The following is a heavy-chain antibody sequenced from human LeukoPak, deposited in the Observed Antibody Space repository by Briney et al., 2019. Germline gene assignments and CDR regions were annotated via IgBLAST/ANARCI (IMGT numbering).Heavy chain of an antibody. J-gene: IGHJ4*02. Sequence: SETLSLTCTVSVGSISGYSWSWIRQPPGKGLEYIGYIGYIYYNGSTNHNPSLKSRVTISLDSSKNVFSLRLTSVTAADTAIYYCARLYCMSAGCYEIYWGQGTLVTVSS. CDR1: VGSISGYS. D-gene: IGHD2-15*01. V-gene: IGHV4-59*08. CDR2: IYYNGST. CDR3: ARLYCMSAGCYEIY.